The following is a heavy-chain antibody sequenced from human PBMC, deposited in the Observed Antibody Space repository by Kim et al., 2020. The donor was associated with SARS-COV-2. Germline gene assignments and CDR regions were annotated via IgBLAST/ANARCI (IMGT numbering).Heavy chain of an antibody. J-gene: IGHJ6*02. Sequence: KYYVDSLKGRFTISGDNPKNSLFLQMNSLRVDDTAVYYCATLTRGSGVDVWGRGTTVTVSS. V-gene: IGHV3-7*03. CDR2: K. CDR3: ATLTRGSGVDV. D-gene: IGHD1-1*01.